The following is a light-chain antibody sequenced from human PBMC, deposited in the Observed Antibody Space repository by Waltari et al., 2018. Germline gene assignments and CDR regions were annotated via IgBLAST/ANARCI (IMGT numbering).Light chain of an antibody. Sequence: DIVMTQSPDSLAVSLGERATIDCKSSQSVFYRSDNKNYLAWYHHKPGQPPKLLFYWASTRESGVPDRFIASGSGTDFTLTINNLQAEDVAVYYCQQYYRSRTFGQGTKVEIK. CDR1: QSVFYRSDNKNY. J-gene: IGKJ1*01. CDR3: QQYYRSRT. V-gene: IGKV4-1*01. CDR2: WAS.